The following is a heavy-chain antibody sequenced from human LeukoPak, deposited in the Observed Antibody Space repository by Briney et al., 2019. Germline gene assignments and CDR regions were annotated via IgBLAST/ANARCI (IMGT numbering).Heavy chain of an antibody. Sequence: QPGGSLRLSCAASGFTFSSYWMHWVRQAPGKGLVWGSRINSDGSSTSYADSVKGRFTLSRDNAKNTLYLQMNSLRAEDTAVYYCARAPIVGATTNWFDPWGQGTLVTVSS. CDR2: INSDGSST. CDR1: GFTFSSYW. J-gene: IGHJ5*02. CDR3: ARAPIVGATTNWFDP. V-gene: IGHV3-74*01. D-gene: IGHD1-26*01.